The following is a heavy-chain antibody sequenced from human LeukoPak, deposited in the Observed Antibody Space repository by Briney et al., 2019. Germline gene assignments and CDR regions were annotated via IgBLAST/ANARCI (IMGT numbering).Heavy chain of an antibody. J-gene: IGHJ4*02. Sequence: QPGGSLRLSCAASGFAFNTQGMHWVRQAPGKGLEWEAVIWFDGSNKYYADSVKGRFTISRDNSKNTLYLQMNSLRAEDTAVYYCARGGLRPKVATTPVDYWGQGTLVTVSS. CDR3: ARGGLRPKVATTPVDY. CDR1: GFAFNTQG. V-gene: IGHV3-33*01. D-gene: IGHD5-12*01. CDR2: IWFDGSNK.